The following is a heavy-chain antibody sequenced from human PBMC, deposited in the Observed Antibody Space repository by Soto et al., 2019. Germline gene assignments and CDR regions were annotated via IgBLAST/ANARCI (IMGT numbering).Heavy chain of an antibody. J-gene: IGHJ6*02. D-gene: IGHD4-4*01. V-gene: IGHV1-18*01. CDR2: ISANDGET. CDR1: GYFFTSYA. Sequence: QIHLVQSGGEVKKTGASVRVSCKASGYFFTSYAIGWVRQAPGQGLEWMGWISANDGETYYAPKLQDRLTMTTDTSTSPAYMELRSLRSDDTAVYYCARGGMATVDHYFYGMDVWGQGTTVIVSS. CDR3: ARGGMATVDHYFYGMDV.